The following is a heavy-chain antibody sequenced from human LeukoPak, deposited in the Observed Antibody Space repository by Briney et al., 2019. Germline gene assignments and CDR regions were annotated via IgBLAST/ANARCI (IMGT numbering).Heavy chain of an antibody. CDR1: GFTFTTYG. Sequence: GASVKVSCKTSGFTFTTYGFSWGRRSPGQGLEWMGWISPYGKTNYVQKLQGRVTMTTDTSATTANTDRGSMRSDDTPVYYCARVRGHDSLFDYWGQGTLVTVSS. CDR3: ARVRGHDSLFDY. CDR2: ISPYGKT. V-gene: IGHV1-18*01. D-gene: IGHD5-18*01. J-gene: IGHJ4*02.